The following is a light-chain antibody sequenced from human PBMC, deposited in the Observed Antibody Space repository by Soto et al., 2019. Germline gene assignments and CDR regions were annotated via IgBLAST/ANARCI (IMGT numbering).Light chain of an antibody. CDR1: QDISNY. CDR2: AAS. Sequence: DIQMTQSPSSLSASVGDRVTITCRASQDISNYLAWFRQKPGKAPKPLIYAASSLQSGVPSKFSGSGSGTDFTLTISSLQPEDFATYYCQQYKSYPLAFGGGTKVEIK. V-gene: IGKV1-16*02. J-gene: IGKJ4*01. CDR3: QQYKSYPLA.